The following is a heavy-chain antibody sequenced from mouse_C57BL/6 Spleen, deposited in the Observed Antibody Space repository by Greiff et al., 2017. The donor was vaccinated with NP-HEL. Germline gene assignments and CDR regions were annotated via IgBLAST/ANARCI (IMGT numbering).Heavy chain of an antibody. CDR2: IRSKSNNYAT. J-gene: IGHJ4*01. CDR1: GFSFNTYA. V-gene: IGHV10-1*01. D-gene: IGHD2-4*01. Sequence: EVKVVESGGGLVQPKGSLKLSCAASGFSFNTYAMNWVRQAPGKGLEWVARIRSKSNNYATYYADSVKDRFTISRDDSESMLYLQMNNLKTEDTAMYYCVRHYDYDGDYYAMDYWGQGTSVTVSS. CDR3: VRHYDYDGDYYAMDY.